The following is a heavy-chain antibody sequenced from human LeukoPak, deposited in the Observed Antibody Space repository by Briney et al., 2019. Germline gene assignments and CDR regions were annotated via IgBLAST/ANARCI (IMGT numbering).Heavy chain of an antibody. Sequence: GGSLRLSCAASGFTFSSYSMNWVRQAPGKGLEWVSSISSSSSYIYYADSVKGRFTISRDNSKNTLYLQMNSLRAEDTAVYYCARDLWGDFDHWGQGTLVTVSS. D-gene: IGHD7-27*01. J-gene: IGHJ4*02. V-gene: IGHV3-21*01. CDR2: ISSSSSYI. CDR1: GFTFSSYS. CDR3: ARDLWGDFDH.